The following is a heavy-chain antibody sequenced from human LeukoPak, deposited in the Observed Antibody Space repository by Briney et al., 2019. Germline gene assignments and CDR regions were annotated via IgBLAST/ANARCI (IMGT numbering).Heavy chain of an antibody. CDR3: ARALGY. J-gene: IGHJ4*02. D-gene: IGHD3-16*01. V-gene: IGHV4-34*01. CDR1: GGSFSGCY. Sequence: SETLSLTCAVYGGSFSGCYWSWIRQPPGKGLEWIGEINHSGSTNYNPSLKSRVTISVDTSKNQFSLKLSSVTAADTAVYYCARALGYWGRGTLVTVS. CDR2: INHSGST.